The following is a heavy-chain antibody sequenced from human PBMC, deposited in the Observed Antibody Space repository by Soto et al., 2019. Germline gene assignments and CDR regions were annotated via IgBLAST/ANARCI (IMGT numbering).Heavy chain of an antibody. CDR1: GGTFSSYT. J-gene: IGHJ3*02. CDR3: ATGGWARVVTRNDAFEI. V-gene: IGHV1-69*02. Sequence: SVKVSCKASGGTFSSYTISWVRQAPGQGLEWMGRIIPILGIANYAQKFQGRVTITADKSTNTAYMELSSLRSEDTAVYYCATGGWARVVTRNDAFEIWGQGTMVTVSS. CDR2: IIPILGIA. D-gene: IGHD3-3*01.